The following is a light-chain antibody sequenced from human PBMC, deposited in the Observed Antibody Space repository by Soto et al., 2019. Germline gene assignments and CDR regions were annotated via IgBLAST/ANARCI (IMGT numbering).Light chain of an antibody. V-gene: IGLV2-14*01. CDR2: EVS. J-gene: IGLJ1*01. CDR1: SSDVGGYNY. Sequence: QSALTQPASVSGSPGQSITISFTGTSSDVGGYNYVSWYQQHPCKAPKLMIYEVSNRPSGVSNRFSGSKSGTTASLTISGLQAEDEADYYCSSYTSSSTRFGTGTKLTVL. CDR3: SSYTSSSTR.